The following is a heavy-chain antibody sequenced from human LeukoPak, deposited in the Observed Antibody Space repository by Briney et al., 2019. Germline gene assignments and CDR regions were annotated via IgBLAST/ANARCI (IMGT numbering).Heavy chain of an antibody. J-gene: IGHJ4*02. CDR1: GYTLSKLS. Sequence: GASVKVSCKVSGYTLSKLSIHWVRQAPGKGLEWIGGFDRELGDATFAQKSQGRVTLTEDTSTDTAFMDLSSLRSEDTAMYYCATEKGLGYCSRINCQGDSWGQGTLVTVSS. CDR3: ATEKGLGYCSRINCQGDS. D-gene: IGHD2-15*01. CDR2: FDRELGDA. V-gene: IGHV1-24*01.